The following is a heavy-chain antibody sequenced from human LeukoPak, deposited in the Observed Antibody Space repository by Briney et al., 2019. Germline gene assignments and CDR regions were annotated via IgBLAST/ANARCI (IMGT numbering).Heavy chain of an antibody. J-gene: IGHJ4*02. CDR3: AKDLKIAAAGDY. CDR2: INWNGGST. Sequence: GGSLRLSCAASGFTFDDYGMSWVRQAPGKGLEGVSGINWNGGSTYYADSVKGRFTISRDNSKNTLYLQMNSLRAEDTAVYYCAKDLKIAAAGDYWGQGTLVTVSS. V-gene: IGHV3-20*04. D-gene: IGHD6-13*01. CDR1: GFTFDDYG.